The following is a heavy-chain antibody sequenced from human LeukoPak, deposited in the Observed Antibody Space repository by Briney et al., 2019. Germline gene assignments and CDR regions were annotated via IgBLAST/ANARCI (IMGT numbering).Heavy chain of an antibody. Sequence: SETLSLTCAVYGGSFSGYYWGWIRQPPGKGLEWIGSIYYSGSTYYNPSLKSRVTISVDTSKNQFSLKLSSVTAADTAVYYCARQLDYYDSSGYYHSGYDIWGQGTMVTVSS. CDR3: ARQLDYYDSSGYYHSGYDI. CDR1: GGSFSGYY. V-gene: IGHV4-39*01. J-gene: IGHJ3*02. CDR2: IYYSGST. D-gene: IGHD3-22*01.